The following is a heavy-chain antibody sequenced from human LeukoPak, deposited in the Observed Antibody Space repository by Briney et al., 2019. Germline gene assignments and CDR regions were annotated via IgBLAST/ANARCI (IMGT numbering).Heavy chain of an antibody. J-gene: IGHJ4*02. Sequence: GGSLRLSCAASGFIFKSYGMHWVRQAPGKGLDWVAVISFDGTNKYYADSVKGRFTISRDNSKNTLYLQMNSLRAEDTAVYYCARDGGSYYYYFDYWGQGTLVTVSS. D-gene: IGHD1-26*01. V-gene: IGHV3-30*03. CDR3: ARDGGSYYYYFDY. CDR1: GFIFKSYG. CDR2: ISFDGTNK.